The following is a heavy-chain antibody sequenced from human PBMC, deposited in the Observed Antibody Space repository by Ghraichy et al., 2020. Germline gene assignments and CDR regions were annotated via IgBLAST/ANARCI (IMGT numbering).Heavy chain of an antibody. J-gene: IGHJ3*01. V-gene: IGHV4-34*01. CDR3: ARGLGECERRTDPFNL. CDR1: GESLTGYY. Sequence: SETLSLTCAVYGESLTGYYWTWMRQPPGKGLQWLGEINYSGRTNYNPALNSRVTISVDKSRNHFSLTLTSVTAADTAIYFCARGLGECERRTDPFNLWGQGTKVTVSS. D-gene: IGHD1-26*01. CDR2: INYSGRT.